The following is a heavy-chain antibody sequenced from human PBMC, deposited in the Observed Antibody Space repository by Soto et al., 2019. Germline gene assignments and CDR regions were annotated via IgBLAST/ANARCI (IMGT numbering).Heavy chain of an antibody. D-gene: IGHD4-4*01. V-gene: IGHV3-66*01. CDR1: GFIVSSSY. CDR3: ARDSYTRY. Sequence: EVQLVESGGGLVQPGGSLRLSCAASGFIVSSSYMSWVRQAPGKGLEWVSIIYNDGSTYYADSVKGRFTISRDDSKNTLYLQILSLRAEDTAVYYCARDSYTRYWGQGTVVTVSS. CDR2: IYNDGST. J-gene: IGHJ4*02.